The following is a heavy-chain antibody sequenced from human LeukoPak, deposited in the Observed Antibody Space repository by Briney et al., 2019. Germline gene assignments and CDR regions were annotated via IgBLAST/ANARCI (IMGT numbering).Heavy chain of an antibody. CDR1: GGSISSYY. D-gene: IGHD3-10*01. V-gene: IGHV4-59*08. CDR2: TYYSGST. CDR3: ATAMMRGVTIPGY. Sequence: SETLSLTCTVSGGSISSYYWSWIRQPPGKGLEWIGYTYYSGSTNYNPSLKSRVTISVDTSKNQFSLKLSSVTAADTALYYCATAMMRGVTIPGYWGQGTLVTVSS. J-gene: IGHJ4*02.